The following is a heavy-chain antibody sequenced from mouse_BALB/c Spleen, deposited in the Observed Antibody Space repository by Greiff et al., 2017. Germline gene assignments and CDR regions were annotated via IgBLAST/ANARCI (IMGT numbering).Heavy chain of an antibody. CDR1: GDSITSGY. CDR3: ARKDYGSSYDYFDY. D-gene: IGHD1-1*01. CDR2: ISYSGST. J-gene: IGHJ2*01. V-gene: IGHV3-8*02. Sequence: DVKLQESGPSLVKPSQTLSLTCSVTGDSITSGYWNWIRKFPGNKLEYMGYISYSGSTYYNPSLKSRISITRDTSKNQYYLQLNSVTTEDTATYYCARKDYGSSYDYFDYWGQGTTLTVSS.